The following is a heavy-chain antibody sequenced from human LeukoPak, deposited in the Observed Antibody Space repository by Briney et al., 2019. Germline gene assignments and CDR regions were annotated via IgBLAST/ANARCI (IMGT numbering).Heavy chain of an antibody. CDR1: GFTFSSYA. V-gene: IGHV3-23*01. CDR2: ISGSGGST. CDR3: AKDSRRISGIFDY. D-gene: IGHD6-19*01. J-gene: IGHJ4*02. Sequence: SGGSLRLSCAASGFTFSSYAMSWVRQAPGKGLEWVAAISGSGGSTYYADSVKGRFTISRDNSKNTLYLQMNSLRAEDTAVYYCAKDSRRISGIFDYWGEGTLVTVSS.